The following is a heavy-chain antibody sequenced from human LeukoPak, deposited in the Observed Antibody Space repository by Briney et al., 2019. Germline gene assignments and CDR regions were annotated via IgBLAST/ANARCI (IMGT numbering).Heavy chain of an antibody. D-gene: IGHD2-2*02. Sequence: SETLSLTCAVYGGSFSGYYWSWIRQPPGKGLEWIGEINHSGSTNYNPSLKSRITISVDTSKNQFSLKLSSVTAADTAVYYCARLSSTSLYRVDYWGQGTLVTVSS. CDR2: INHSGST. V-gene: IGHV4-34*01. CDR3: ARLSSTSLYRVDY. J-gene: IGHJ4*02. CDR1: GGSFSGYY.